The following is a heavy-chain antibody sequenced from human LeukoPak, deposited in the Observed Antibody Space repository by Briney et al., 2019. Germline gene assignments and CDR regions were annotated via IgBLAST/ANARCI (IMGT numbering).Heavy chain of an antibody. CDR3: ARGSSGYYIGYFDF. J-gene: IGHJ4*02. V-gene: IGHV3-7*01. CDR2: IKDDGSEI. D-gene: IGHD3-22*01. CDR1: GFTFSSYW. Sequence: GGSLRLSCVGSGFTFSSYWMSWVRQAPGKGLEWVANIKDDGSEIYSVDSVKGRFTISRDNAKNSLYLQMNGLRAEDTAVYYCARGSSGYYIGYFDFWGQGTLVTVSS.